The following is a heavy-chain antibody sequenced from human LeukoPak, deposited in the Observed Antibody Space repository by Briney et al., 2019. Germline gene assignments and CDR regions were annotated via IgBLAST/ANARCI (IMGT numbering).Heavy chain of an antibody. CDR1: GGSISTYY. J-gene: IGHJ4*02. Sequence: SETLSLTCTVSGGSISTYYWSWSRQPPGKGLEWIGYIYYSGTTKYSTSLKSRVTMSLDAPKNQISLRLTSVTAADTAVYYCARRGRSSTDPFEFWGQGTLVAVSS. CDR2: IYYSGTT. D-gene: IGHD2-2*01. V-gene: IGHV4-59*08. CDR3: ARRGRSSTDPFEF.